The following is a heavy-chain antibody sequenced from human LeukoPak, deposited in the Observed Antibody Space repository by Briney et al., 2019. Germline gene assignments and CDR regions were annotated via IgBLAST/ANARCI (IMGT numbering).Heavy chain of an antibody. V-gene: IGHV3-23*01. CDR2: ISGSGGST. J-gene: IGHJ6*03. CDR1: GFTFSSYG. D-gene: IGHD4-17*01. CDR3: AKNYGDYENYYYYYMDV. Sequence: GGTLRLSCAASGFTFSSYGMSWVRQAPGKGLEWVSAISGSGGSTYYADSVKGRFTISRDNSKNTLYLQMNSLRAEDTAVYYCAKNYGDYENYYYYYMDVWGKGTTVTVSS.